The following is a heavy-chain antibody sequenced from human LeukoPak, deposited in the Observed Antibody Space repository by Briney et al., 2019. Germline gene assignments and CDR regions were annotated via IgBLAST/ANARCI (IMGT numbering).Heavy chain of an antibody. V-gene: IGHV4-39*07. CDR2: IYYSGST. D-gene: IGHD6-19*01. CDR3: ARVKDIAVAGTFDY. CDR1: GGSISSSSYY. Sequence: PSETLSLTCTVSGGSISSSSYYWGWIRQPPGKGLEWIGSIYYSGSTYYDPSLKSRVTISVDTSKNQFSLKLSSVTAADTAVYYCARVKDIAVAGTFDYWGQGTLVTVSS. J-gene: IGHJ4*02.